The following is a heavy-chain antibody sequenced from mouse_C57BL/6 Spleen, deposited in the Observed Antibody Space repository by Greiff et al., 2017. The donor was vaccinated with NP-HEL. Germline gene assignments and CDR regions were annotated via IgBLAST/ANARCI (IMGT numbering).Heavy chain of an antibody. J-gene: IGHJ1*03. CDR1: GFSLTSYG. Sequence: QVQLKQSGPGLVQPSQSLSITCTVSGFSLTSYGVHWVRQSPGKGLEWLGVIWRGGSTDYNAAFMSRLSITKDNSKSQVFFKMNSLQADDTAIYYCAKSGYGSSFYWYFDVWGTGTTVTVSS. CDR2: IWRGGST. CDR3: AKSGYGSSFYWYFDV. V-gene: IGHV2-5*01. D-gene: IGHD1-1*01.